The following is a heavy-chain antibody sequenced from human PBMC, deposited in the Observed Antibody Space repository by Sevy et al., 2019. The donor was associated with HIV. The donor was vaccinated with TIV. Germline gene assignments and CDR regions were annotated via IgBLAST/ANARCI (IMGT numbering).Heavy chain of an antibody. CDR1: GFTFSYSG. CDR3: AKNTAAVGTGGFDY. CDR2: IQYDGRNT. D-gene: IGHD6-13*01. V-gene: IGHV3-30*02. J-gene: IGHJ4*02. Sequence: GGSLRLSCTTSGFTFSYSGMYWVRQAPGKGLEWVTFIQYDGRNTHYADSVKGRFTISRDNSKNTLYLQMNSLRGDDTAVYYCAKNTAAVGTGGFDYWGRGALVTVSS.